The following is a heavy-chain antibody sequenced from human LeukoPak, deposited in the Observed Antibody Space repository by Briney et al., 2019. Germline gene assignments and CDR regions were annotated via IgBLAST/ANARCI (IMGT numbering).Heavy chain of an antibody. CDR1: GDSFSSVTDY. V-gene: IGHV4-39*07. CDR2: GDYSGST. CDR3: ARQKWEQQGRDYYFNGLDV. Sequence: PSETLSLTCTVSGDSFSSVTDYWAWIRQPPGKGLEWIASGDYSGSTYYNPSLKSRVTISVDTSKNQFSLKLSSVTAADTAVYYCARQKWEQQGRDYYFNGLDVWGPGTTVTVSS. D-gene: IGHD1-26*01. J-gene: IGHJ6*02.